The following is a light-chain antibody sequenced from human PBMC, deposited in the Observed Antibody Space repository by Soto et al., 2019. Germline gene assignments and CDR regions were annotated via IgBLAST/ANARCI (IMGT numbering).Light chain of an antibody. V-gene: IGLV1-51*02. CDR2: ANN. Sequence: QSVLTQPPSVSAAPGQKVTISCSGSSSNVANNFVSWYQQLPETAPKLLIYANNKRPSGIPDRFSGPKSGPSATLGITGLRTGDEADYYCGTWDSSLRAVVFGGGTQLTVL. J-gene: IGLJ2*01. CDR3: GTWDSSLRAVV. CDR1: SSNVANNF.